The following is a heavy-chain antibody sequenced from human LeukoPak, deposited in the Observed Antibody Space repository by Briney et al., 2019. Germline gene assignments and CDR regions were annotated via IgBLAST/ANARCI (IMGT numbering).Heavy chain of an antibody. Sequence: SETLSLTCAVYGVSFSGYYWSWIRQPPGKGLEWIGEINHSGSTNYNPSLKSRVTISVDTSKNQFSLKLSSVTAADTAVYYCARGRRSGAFDIWGQGIMVTVSS. J-gene: IGHJ3*02. V-gene: IGHV4-34*01. CDR1: GVSFSGYY. D-gene: IGHD3-10*01. CDR2: INHSGST. CDR3: ARGRRSGAFDI.